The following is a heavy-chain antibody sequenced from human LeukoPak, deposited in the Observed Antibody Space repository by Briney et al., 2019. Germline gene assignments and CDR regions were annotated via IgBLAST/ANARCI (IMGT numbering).Heavy chain of an antibody. V-gene: IGHV3-48*03. CDR1: GFTFGSYE. Sequence: GGSLRLSCEASGFTFGSYEMNWVRQAPGKGLEWLSYISRGGSSIYYVDSVRGRFTISRDNAKNSLYLQMNSLRSEDTAVYYCARDRDGSGSYYNASPDPYFQHWGQGTLVTVSS. J-gene: IGHJ1*01. CDR2: ISRGGSSI. CDR3: ARDRDGSGSYYNASPDPYFQH. D-gene: IGHD3-10*01.